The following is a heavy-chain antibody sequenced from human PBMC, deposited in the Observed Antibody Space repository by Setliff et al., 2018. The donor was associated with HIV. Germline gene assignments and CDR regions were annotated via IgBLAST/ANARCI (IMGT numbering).Heavy chain of an antibody. CDR1: GGSISTYY. J-gene: IGHJ4*02. Sequence: SETLSLTCTVSGGSISTYYWSWIRQPPGKGLEWIGSISNSGSNYYSPSLKSRFTISRDNSKNTLYLQMNSLRDKDTAVYYCARRVRAGNDHSFDYWGQGTLVTVSS. D-gene: IGHD6-13*01. CDR2: ISNSGSN. V-gene: IGHV4-59*04. CDR3: ARRVRAGNDHSFDY.